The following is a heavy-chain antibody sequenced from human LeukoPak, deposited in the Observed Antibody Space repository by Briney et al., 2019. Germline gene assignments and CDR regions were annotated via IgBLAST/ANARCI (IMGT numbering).Heavy chain of an antibody. Sequence: GGSLRLSCAASGFTFSSHWMSWVRRAPGKGLEWVANIKRDGSEKYYVDSVKGRFTISRDNAQNSLYLQMNSLRVEDTAVYYCARDRGAYAREYWGQGTLVTVSS. V-gene: IGHV3-7*03. CDR2: IKRDGSEK. CDR1: GFTFSSHW. J-gene: IGHJ4*02. CDR3: ARDRGAYAREY. D-gene: IGHD5-24*01.